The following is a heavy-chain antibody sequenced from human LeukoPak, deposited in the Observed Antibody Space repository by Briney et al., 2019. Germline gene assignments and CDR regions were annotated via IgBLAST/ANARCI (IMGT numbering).Heavy chain of an antibody. Sequence: SETLSLTCTVSGGSISGCYWSWIRQPAGKGLEWIGRIYTSGSTNHNPSLKSRVTMSVDTSKNQFSLKLTSVTAADTAVYYCARNWNYGSGPFDIWGPGIMVIVSP. D-gene: IGHD1-7*01. J-gene: IGHJ3*02. CDR1: GGSISGCY. V-gene: IGHV4-4*07. CDR3: ARNWNYGSGPFDI. CDR2: IYTSGST.